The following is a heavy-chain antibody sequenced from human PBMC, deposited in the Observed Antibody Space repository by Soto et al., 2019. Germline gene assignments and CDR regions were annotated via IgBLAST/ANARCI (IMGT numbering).Heavy chain of an antibody. J-gene: IGHJ4*02. Sequence: EVQVLESGGGLVQPGGSLRLSCTASGFTFSSFAMNWLRQAPGKGLEWVSTISGSGDKTYYADSVRGRFAISRDNSKNTLYLQRNSLRAEDTAVYYCAKDRDGYNLDPLDYWGQGTLVTVSS. D-gene: IGHD5-12*01. V-gene: IGHV3-23*01. CDR1: GFTFSSFA. CDR2: ISGSGDKT. CDR3: AKDRDGYNLDPLDY.